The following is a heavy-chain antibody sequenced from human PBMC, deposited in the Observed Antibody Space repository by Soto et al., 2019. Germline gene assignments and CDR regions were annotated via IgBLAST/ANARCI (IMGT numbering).Heavy chain of an antibody. V-gene: IGHV3-11*05. J-gene: IGHJ6*02. D-gene: IGHD2-2*01. Sequence: QVQLVESGGGLVKPGGSLRLSCAASGFTFSDYYMSWIRQAPGKGLEWVSYISSSSSYTNYADSVKGRFTISRDNAKNSLYLQMNSLRGEDPAVYYCVRWADIVVVPAAIPCGYYGLDVWGQGTTVTVSS. CDR1: GFTFSDYY. CDR3: VRWADIVVVPAAIPCGYYGLDV. CDR2: ISSSSSYT.